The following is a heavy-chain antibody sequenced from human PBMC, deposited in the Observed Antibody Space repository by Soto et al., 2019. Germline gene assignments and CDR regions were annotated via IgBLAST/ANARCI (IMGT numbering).Heavy chain of an antibody. Sequence: GGSLRLSCAASGFTFSGYSMNWVRQAPGKGLEWVSSISSSSSYIYYADSVKGRFTISRDNAKNSLYLQMNSLRAEDTAVYYCARGSGRLRRPASFDYCGQGTLVTDSS. J-gene: IGHJ4*02. V-gene: IGHV3-21*01. D-gene: IGHD1-26*01. CDR3: ARGSGRLRRPASFDY. CDR2: ISSSSSYI. CDR1: GFTFSGYS.